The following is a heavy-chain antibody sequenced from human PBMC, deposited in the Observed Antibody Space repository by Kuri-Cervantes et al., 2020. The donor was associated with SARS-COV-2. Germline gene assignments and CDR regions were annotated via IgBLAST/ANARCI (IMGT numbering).Heavy chain of an antibody. V-gene: IGHV3-48*01. CDR1: GFTFSSYW. Sequence: GGSLRLSCAASGFTFSSYWMHWVRQAPGKGLEWVSYISSTGDTIYYADSVKGRFTISRDNAKNSLYLQMNSLRAEDTAVYYCTRWRVGAKTWGQGTLVTVSS. CDR2: ISSTGDTI. CDR3: TRWRVGAKT. D-gene: IGHD1-26*01. J-gene: IGHJ4*02.